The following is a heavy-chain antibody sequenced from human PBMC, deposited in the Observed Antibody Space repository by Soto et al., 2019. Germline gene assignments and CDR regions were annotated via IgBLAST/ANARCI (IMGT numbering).Heavy chain of an antibody. CDR2: VIPIFGTT. CDR3: AREAAAGTNRFDP. J-gene: IGHJ5*02. Sequence: QVQLVQSGAEVKKPGSSVKVSCKASGGTFSSFAIIWVRQDPGQGLEWMGGVIPIFGTTDYAQKFQGRVTIIADESTSTAYMELSSLRSEDTAVYYCAREAAAGTNRFDPWGQGTLVIVSS. D-gene: IGHD6-13*01. V-gene: IGHV1-69*01. CDR1: GGTFSSFA.